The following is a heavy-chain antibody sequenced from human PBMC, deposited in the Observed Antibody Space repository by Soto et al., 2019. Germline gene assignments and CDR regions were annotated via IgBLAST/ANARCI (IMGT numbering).Heavy chain of an antibody. CDR3: ARYHGYCSSTSCYKYYYYMDV. CDR2: INPTGGST. D-gene: IGHD2-2*02. CDR1: GYTFINYY. Sequence: ASVKVSCKASGYTFINYYIHWVRQAPGHGLEWMAIINPTGGSTNYAQKFQGRVTITADKSTSTAYMELSSLRSEDTAVYYCARYHGYCSSTSCYKYYYYMDVWGKGTTVTVSS. J-gene: IGHJ6*03. V-gene: IGHV1-46*01.